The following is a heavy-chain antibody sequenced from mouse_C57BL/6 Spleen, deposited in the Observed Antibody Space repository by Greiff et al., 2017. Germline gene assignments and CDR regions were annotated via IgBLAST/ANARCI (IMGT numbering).Heavy chain of an antibody. CDR2: INPNYGTT. CDR3: ARRDYDGDYYAMDY. J-gene: IGHJ4*01. CDR1: GYSFTDYN. Sequence: VQLQQSGPELVKPGASVKISCKASGYSFTDYNMNWVKQSNGKSLEWIGVINPNYGTTSYNQKFKGKATLTVDQSSSTAYMQLNSLTSEDAAVXYCARRDYDGDYYAMDYWGQGTSVTVSS. D-gene: IGHD2-4*01. V-gene: IGHV1-39*01.